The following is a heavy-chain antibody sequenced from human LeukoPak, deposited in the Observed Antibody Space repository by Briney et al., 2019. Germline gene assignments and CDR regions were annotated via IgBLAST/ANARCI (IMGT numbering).Heavy chain of an antibody. D-gene: IGHD3-3*01. CDR3: ARGVTIFGVVIYYYYYYGMDV. V-gene: IGHV4-59*12. CDR2: IYYSGST. Sequence: PSETLSLTCTVSGGSISSYYWSWIRQPPGKGLEWIGYIYYSGSTNYNPSLKSRVTISVDTSKNQFSLKLSSVTAADTAVYYCARGVTIFGVVIYYYYYYGMDVWGQGTTVTVSS. CDR1: GGSISSYY. J-gene: IGHJ6*02.